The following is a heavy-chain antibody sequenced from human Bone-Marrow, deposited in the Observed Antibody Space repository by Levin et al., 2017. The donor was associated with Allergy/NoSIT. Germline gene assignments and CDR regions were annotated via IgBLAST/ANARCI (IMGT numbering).Heavy chain of an antibody. Sequence: LSLTCAASRFTFSSSAINWVRQAPGKGLEWVSLICASGTNIYYADSVKGRFTISRDNSKNTVYLEMNSLRAEDTAIYYCAKVLTGYWYYFDSWGQGTLVTVSS. CDR2: ICASGTNI. CDR3: AKVLTGYWYYFDS. J-gene: IGHJ4*02. V-gene: IGHV3-23*01. CDR1: RFTFSSSA. D-gene: IGHD3-9*01.